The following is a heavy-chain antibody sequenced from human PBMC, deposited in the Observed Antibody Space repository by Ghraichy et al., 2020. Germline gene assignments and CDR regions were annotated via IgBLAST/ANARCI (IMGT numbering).Heavy chain of an antibody. CDR1: GFTFSTYT. CDR2: VSGSGGIS. J-gene: IGHJ4*02. D-gene: IGHD3-16*01. CDR3: AKSAIGGSRPTRLDS. V-gene: IGHV3-23*01. Sequence: GGSLRLSCAASGFTFSTYTMAWVRQAPGKGLEWVSSVSGSGGISYHADSVKGRFTISRDNSKNTVDLQMTSLRADDTAVYYCAKSAIGGSRPTRLDSWGQGTLVAVSA.